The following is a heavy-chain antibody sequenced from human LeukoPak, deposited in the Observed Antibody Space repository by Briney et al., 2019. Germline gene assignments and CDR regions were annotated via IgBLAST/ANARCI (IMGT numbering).Heavy chain of an antibody. V-gene: IGHV3-30*18. CDR3: AKDADTATIIYWYFDL. Sequence: PGRSLRLSCTASGFTLSSLGMQWVRQAPGKGLEWVAVISDGGSNTYCADSVRGRFTISRDNSTNPLYLQLNSLRTEDTAVYYCAKDADTATIIYWYFDLWGRGTLVTVSS. J-gene: IGHJ2*01. D-gene: IGHD5-18*01. CDR1: GFTLSSLG. CDR2: ISDGGSNT.